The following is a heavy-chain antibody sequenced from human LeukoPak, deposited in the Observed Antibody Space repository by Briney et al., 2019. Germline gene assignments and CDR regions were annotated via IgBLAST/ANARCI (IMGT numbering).Heavy chain of an antibody. Sequence: GGSLRLSCAASGFTFSTYGMHWVRQAPGKGLEWGAVISYDGNNKYYADSVKGRFNISRDNSKNTLYLQMNSLRAEDTAVYYCAKDGSPMVRGVIISRVDYWGQGTLVTVSS. D-gene: IGHD3-10*01. J-gene: IGHJ4*02. CDR3: AKDGSPMVRGVIISRVDY. CDR1: GFTFSTYG. V-gene: IGHV3-30*18. CDR2: ISYDGNNK.